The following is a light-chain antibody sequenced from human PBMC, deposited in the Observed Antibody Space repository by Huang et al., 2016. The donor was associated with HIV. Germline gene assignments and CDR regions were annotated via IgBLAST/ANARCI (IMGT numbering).Light chain of an antibody. CDR3: QQRSNWRGYT. CDR2: GAS. Sequence: EIVLTQSPGTLSLSPGERATLSCMATQSVGTSLAWYQQRPGQAPRLLIHGASNRATGIPARFSGSGSGTDFTLTISSLEPEDFAVYFCQQRSNWRGYTFGQGTKVEIK. V-gene: IGKV3-11*01. J-gene: IGKJ2*01. CDR1: QSVGTS.